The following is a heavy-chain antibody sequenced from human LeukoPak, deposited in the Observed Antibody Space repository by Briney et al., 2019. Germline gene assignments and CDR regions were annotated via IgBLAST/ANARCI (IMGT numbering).Heavy chain of an antibody. Sequence: GGSLRLSCAASGFPLSSYAMSWVRQVPGKGLEWVSAISGSGGSTYYADSVKGRFTISRDNSKNTLYLQMNSLRAEDTAVYYCAKAGGPTGTQCYYYMDVWGKGTTVTVSS. D-gene: IGHD3-10*01. CDR2: ISGSGGST. CDR1: GFPLSSYA. J-gene: IGHJ6*03. V-gene: IGHV3-23*01. CDR3: AKAGGPTGTQCYYYMDV.